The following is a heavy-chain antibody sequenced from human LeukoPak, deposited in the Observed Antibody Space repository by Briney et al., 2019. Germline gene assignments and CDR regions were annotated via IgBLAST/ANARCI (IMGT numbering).Heavy chain of an antibody. J-gene: IGHJ4*02. CDR3: AREGSYGDYAAFDY. D-gene: IGHD4-17*01. V-gene: IGHV1-18*01. CDR1: GYTFTSDG. Sequence: ASVKLSCKASGYTFTSDGISWVRQAPGQGLEWMGWISAYSGNTNYAPKLQGRVTMTTDTSTSTAYMGRRSLRSDDTAVYYCAREGSYGDYAAFDYWGQGTLVTVSS. CDR2: ISAYSGNT.